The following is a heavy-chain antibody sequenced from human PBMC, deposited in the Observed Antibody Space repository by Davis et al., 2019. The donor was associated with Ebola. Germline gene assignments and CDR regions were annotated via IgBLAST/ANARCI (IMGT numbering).Heavy chain of an antibody. V-gene: IGHV3-7*03. D-gene: IGHD3-10*01. CDR3: ARLYGSGSYIDY. J-gene: IGHJ4*02. CDR1: GFTFSSYW. Sequence: PGGSLRLSCAASGFTFSSYWMSWVRQAPGKGLEWVANIKQDGSEKYYVDSVKGRFTISRDNAKNSLYLQMNSLRAEDTAVYYCARLYGSGSYIDYWAREPWSPSPQ. CDR2: IKQDGSEK.